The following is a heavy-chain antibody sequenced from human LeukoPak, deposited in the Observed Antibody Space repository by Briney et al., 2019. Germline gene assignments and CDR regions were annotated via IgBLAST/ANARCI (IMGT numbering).Heavy chain of an antibody. V-gene: IGHV3-64*04. Sequence: PGGSLRLSCSVSGFTFSTYVMHWVRQAPGKGLEYVSAISSNGDNTYYADSVKGRFTISRDNSKNTLYLQMNSLRPEDTAVYYCAKDRSRSWAFDYWGQGTLVTVSS. CDR1: GFTFSTYV. CDR2: ISSNGDNT. D-gene: IGHD6-13*01. J-gene: IGHJ4*02. CDR3: AKDRSRSWAFDY.